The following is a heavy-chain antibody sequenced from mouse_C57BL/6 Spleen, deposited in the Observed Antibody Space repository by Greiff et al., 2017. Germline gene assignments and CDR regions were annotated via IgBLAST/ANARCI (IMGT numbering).Heavy chain of an antibody. J-gene: IGHJ2*01. V-gene: IGHV1-54*01. CDR1: GYAFTNYL. Sequence: QVHVKQSGAELVRPGTSVKVSCKASGYAFTNYLIEWVKQRPGQGLEWIGVINPGSGGTNYNEKFKGKATLTADKSSSTAYMQLSILTSEDSAVYFCAREGPYYYGSPYYFDYWGQGTTLTVSS. CDR2: INPGSGGT. D-gene: IGHD1-1*01. CDR3: AREGPYYYGSPYYFDY.